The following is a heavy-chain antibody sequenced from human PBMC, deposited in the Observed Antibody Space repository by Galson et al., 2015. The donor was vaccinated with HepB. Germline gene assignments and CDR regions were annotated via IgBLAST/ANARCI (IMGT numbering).Heavy chain of an antibody. CDR3: ARARYCSSTSCYTPLRD. D-gene: IGHD2-2*02. CDR1: GYTFTSYA. V-gene: IGHV7-4-1*02. Sequence: SVKVSCKASGYTFTSYAMNWVRQAPGQGLEWMGWINTNTGSPTYAQGFTGRFVFSLDTSVSTAYLQISSLKAEDTAVYYCARARYCSSTSCYTPLRDWGQGTLVTVSS. CDR2: INTNTGSP. J-gene: IGHJ4*02.